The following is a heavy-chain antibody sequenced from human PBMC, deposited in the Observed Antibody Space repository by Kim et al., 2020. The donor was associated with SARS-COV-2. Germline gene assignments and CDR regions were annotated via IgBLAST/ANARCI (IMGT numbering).Heavy chain of an antibody. J-gene: IGHJ6*03. D-gene: IGHD1-26*01. V-gene: IGHV3-30*18. CDR2: ISYDGSNK. CDR3: AKDRYGGSYYSARDYMDV. Sequence: GGSLRLSCAASGFTFSSYGMHWVRQAPGKGLEWVAVISYDGSNKYYADSVKGRFTISRDNSKNTLYLQMNSLRAEDTAVYYCAKDRYGGSYYSARDYMDVWGKGTTVTVSS. CDR1: GFTFSSYG.